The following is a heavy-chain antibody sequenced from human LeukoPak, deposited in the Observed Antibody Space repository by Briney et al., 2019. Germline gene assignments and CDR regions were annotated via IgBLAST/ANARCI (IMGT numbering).Heavy chain of an antibody. CDR3: ARDGYNSDFGDY. Sequence: GGSLRLSCTASGFTFSRYWMHWVRQAPGKGLVWVSRIKSDGSSTNYADSVKGRFTISRDNAKNTLYLQMNSLRAEDTAVYYCARDGYNSDFGDYWGQGTLVTVSS. CDR2: IKSDGSST. CDR1: GFTFSRYW. J-gene: IGHJ4*02. V-gene: IGHV3-74*01. D-gene: IGHD5-24*01.